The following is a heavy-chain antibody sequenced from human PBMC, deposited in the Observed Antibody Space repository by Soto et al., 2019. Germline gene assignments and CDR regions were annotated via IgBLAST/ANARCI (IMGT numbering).Heavy chain of an antibody. CDR3: ARGDVGDYYGMDV. V-gene: IGHV3-21*01. CDR2: ISSRSSYI. CDR1: GFTFSIYS. D-gene: IGHD3-16*01. Sequence: EVQLVESGGGLVKPGGSLRLSCAASGFTFSIYSMNWVRQAPGKGLEWVSSISSRSSYIYYADSVKGRFTISRDNXKNSLYMQMKSLRAEEAAVYYWARGDVGDYYGMDVWGLGSTVTVSS. J-gene: IGHJ6*02.